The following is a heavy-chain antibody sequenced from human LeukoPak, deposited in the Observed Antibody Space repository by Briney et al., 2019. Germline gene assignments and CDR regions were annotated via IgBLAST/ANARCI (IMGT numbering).Heavy chain of an antibody. CDR1: GYSFTSYW. D-gene: IGHD3-22*01. V-gene: IGHV5-51*01. CDR3: ARHREEAYYYHSSGYPDY. CDR2: ICPGDSDT. Sequence: GESLKISCKGSGYSFTSYWIGWVRQMPGKGLEWMGIICPGDSDTRYSPSFQGQVTISADKSISTAYLQWSSLKASDTAMYYCARHREEAYYYHSSGYPDYWGQGTLVTVSS. J-gene: IGHJ4*02.